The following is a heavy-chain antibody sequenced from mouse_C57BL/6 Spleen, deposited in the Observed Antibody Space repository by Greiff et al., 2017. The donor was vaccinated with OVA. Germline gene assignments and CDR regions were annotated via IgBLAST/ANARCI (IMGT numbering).Heavy chain of an antibody. CDR2: IDPEDGDT. V-gene: IGHV14-1*01. J-gene: IGHJ2*01. CDR1: GFNIKDYY. D-gene: IGHD1-1*01. CDR3: TTVITTVVATDY. Sequence: EVKLMESGAELVRPGASVKLSCTASGFNIKDYYMHWVKQRPEQGLEWIGRIDPEDGDTEYAPKFQGKATMTADTSSNTAYLQLSSLTSEDTAVYYCTTVITTVVATDYWGQGTTLTVSS.